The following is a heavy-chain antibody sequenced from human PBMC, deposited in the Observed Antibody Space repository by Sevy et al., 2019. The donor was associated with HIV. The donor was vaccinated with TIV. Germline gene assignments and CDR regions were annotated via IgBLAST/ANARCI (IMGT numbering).Heavy chain of an antibody. CDR2: IKEDGSEK. CDR1: GFTFSSYW. J-gene: IGHJ3*02. Sequence: GGSLRLSCAASGFTFSSYWMSWVRQAPGKGLEWVANIKEDGSEKYYVDSVKGRFTISRDNAKNSLYLQMNSLRAEDTAVYYCARNNLGNAFDIWGQGTMVTVSS. CDR3: ARNNLGNAFDI. D-gene: IGHD1-1*01. V-gene: IGHV3-7*03.